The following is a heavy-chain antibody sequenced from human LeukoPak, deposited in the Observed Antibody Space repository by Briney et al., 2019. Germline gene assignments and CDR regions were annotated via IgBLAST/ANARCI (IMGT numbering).Heavy chain of an antibody. D-gene: IGHD3-10*01. V-gene: IGHV3-74*01. CDR1: KFTFSSYW. CDR2: INPDGSTT. J-gene: IGHJ5*02. CDR3: ARVLLGSWDWFDP. Sequence: GGSLRLSFAASKFTFSSYWMHWVRQAPGKGLVWVSRINPDGSTTNYADSVKGRFTISRDNAKNTLYLQMNSLRAEDTAVYYCARVLLGSWDWFDPWGQGTLVTVSS.